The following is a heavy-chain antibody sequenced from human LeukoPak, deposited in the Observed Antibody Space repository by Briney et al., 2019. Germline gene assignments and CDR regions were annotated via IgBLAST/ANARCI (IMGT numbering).Heavy chain of an antibody. J-gene: IGHJ4*02. V-gene: IGHV3-20*01. CDR3: ARVHGYSYAPGDY. D-gene: IGHD5-18*01. Sequence: GGSLRLSCAASGFSFDVYGMSSVRHAAGKGLEWVSCVNLIVGSTAYADSVKGRFPIPRDNAKNSLYLQMNSLRAEDTALYHCARVHGYSYAPGDYWGQGTLVTVSS. CDR1: GFSFDVYG. CDR2: VNLIVGST.